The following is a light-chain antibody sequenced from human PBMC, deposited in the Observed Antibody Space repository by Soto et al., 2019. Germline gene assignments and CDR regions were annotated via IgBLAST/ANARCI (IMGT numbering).Light chain of an antibody. V-gene: IGKV3-20*01. CDR1: QSVSSNY. J-gene: IGKJ1*01. Sequence: EIVLTQSAGTLSLSPGERATLSCRASQSVSSNYLAWYQQKPGQAPRLLIYGASSRATGIPDRFRGSGSGTEFAITSSRLEPEDLAVYYGQHYGSSPWTFGQGTKVEIK. CDR2: GAS. CDR3: QHYGSSPWT.